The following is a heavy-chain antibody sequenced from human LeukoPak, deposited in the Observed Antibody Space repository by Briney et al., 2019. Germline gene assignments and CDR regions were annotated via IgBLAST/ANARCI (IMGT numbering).Heavy chain of an antibody. D-gene: IGHD1-26*01. Sequence: PSETLSLTCTVSDYFIRSGYYWGWIRQPPGKGLEWIGSMYPSGSTYYNPTLKRRDTISIDTSKNQYSLKLSPVTAADTAIYYCARQRELRLFDYWGQGTLVTVS. CDR1: DYFIRSGYY. CDR3: ARQRELRLFDY. J-gene: IGHJ4*02. CDR2: MYPSGST. V-gene: IGHV4-38-2*02.